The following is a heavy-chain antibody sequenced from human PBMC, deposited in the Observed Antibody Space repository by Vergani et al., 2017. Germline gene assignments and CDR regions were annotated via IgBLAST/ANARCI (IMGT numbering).Heavy chain of an antibody. CDR3: ARGLGLSDAFDI. CDR1: GGSFSGYY. Sequence: QVQLQQWGAGLLKPSETLSLTCAVYGGSFSGYYWSWIRQPPGKGLEWIGEINHSGSTNYNPSLKSRVTISVDTSKKQFSLKLSSVTAADTAVYYCARGLGLSDAFDIWGQGTMVTVSS. V-gene: IGHV4-34*01. CDR2: INHSGST. J-gene: IGHJ3*02.